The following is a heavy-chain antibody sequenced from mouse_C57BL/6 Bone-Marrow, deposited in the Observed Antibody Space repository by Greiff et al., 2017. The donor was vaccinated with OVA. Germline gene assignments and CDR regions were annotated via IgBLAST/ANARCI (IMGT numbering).Heavy chain of an antibody. V-gene: IGHV6-3*01. CDR3: AGGGYYCGRGDENFDY. CDR1: GFTFSNYW. Sequence: EVKLVESGGGLVQPGGSMKLSCVASGFTFSNYWMNWVRQSPEKGLEWVAQIRLKSDNDATHYAVSVKGRFTISTDDSKSSVYLQMNNVGAEDTGIYYCAGGGYYCGRGDENFDYWGQGTTLTVSS. CDR2: IRLKSDNDAT. J-gene: IGHJ2*01. D-gene: IGHD1-1*01.